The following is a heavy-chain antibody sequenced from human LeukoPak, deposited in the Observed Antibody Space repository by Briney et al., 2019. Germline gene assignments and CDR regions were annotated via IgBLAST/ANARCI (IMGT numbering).Heavy chain of an antibody. CDR2: IKPTNGGK. Sequence: GASVKVSCKTSGYTFTGYYIHWVRQAPGQGLEWMGWIKPTNGGKNYAQNFQGRVTMTRDTSISTAYMELSGLRSDDTAIYYCARQTIRPFDYWGQGTLVTVSA. J-gene: IGHJ4*02. V-gene: IGHV1-2*02. D-gene: IGHD3-9*01. CDR3: ARQTIRPFDY. CDR1: GYTFTGYY.